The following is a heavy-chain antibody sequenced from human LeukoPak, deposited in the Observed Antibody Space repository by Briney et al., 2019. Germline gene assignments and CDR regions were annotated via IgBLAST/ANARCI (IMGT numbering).Heavy chain of an antibody. J-gene: IGHJ6*03. CDR3: AKGSGQSFLYYYMDV. Sequence: SETLSLTCTVSGGSISSSSYYWGWIRQPPGKGLEWIGSIYYSGSTYYNPSLKSRVTISVDTSKNQFSLKLSSVTAADTAVYYCAKGSGQSFLYYYMDVWGKGTTVTISS. D-gene: IGHD3-10*01. CDR2: IYYSGST. V-gene: IGHV4-39*07. CDR1: GGSISSSSYY.